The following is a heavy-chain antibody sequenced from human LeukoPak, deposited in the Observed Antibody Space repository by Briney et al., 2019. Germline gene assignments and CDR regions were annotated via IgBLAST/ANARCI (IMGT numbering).Heavy chain of an antibody. CDR1: GSTFTDYS. CDR2: INPNSGGT. CDR3: ANVAGPTRYSCNLRGFDP. D-gene: IGHD2/OR15-2a*01. V-gene: IGHV1-2*02. J-gene: IGHJ5*02. Sequence: ASVTVSFTGSGSTFTDYSIHCVRQAPGQGREWMGWINPNSGGTNYTQKFQARVTMTRDTYISTAYMELSRLRSADTAVYYCANVAGPTRYSCNLRGFDPWGQGTLVTVSS.